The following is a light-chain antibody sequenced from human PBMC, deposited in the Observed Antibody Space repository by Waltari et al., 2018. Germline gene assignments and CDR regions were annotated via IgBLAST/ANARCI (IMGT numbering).Light chain of an antibody. CDR1: QSVSSY. V-gene: IGKV3-11*01. CDR2: AAS. CDR3: QQRSNWPRT. Sequence: ESVLTQSPATLSLSPGERATLSCRASQSVSSYLARYQQNPGQAPRLLIYAASNRATGIPARFSGSGSGTDFTLTISSLEPEDFAVYYCQQRSNWPRTFGQGTKVEIK. J-gene: IGKJ1*01.